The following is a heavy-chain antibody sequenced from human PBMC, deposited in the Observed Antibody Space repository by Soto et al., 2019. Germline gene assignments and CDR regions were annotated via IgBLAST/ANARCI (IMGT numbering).Heavy chain of an antibody. D-gene: IGHD2-2*01. J-gene: IGHJ5*02. V-gene: IGHV1-69*01. Sequence: QVQLVQSGAEVKKPGSSVMVSCKASGGTFSSYAISWVRQAPGQGLEWMGGIIPIFGTANYAQKFQGRVTITADESTSTAYMELSSLRSEDTAVYYCARVTYCSSTSCQSWFDPWGQGTLVTVSS. CDR3: ARVTYCSSTSCQSWFDP. CDR2: IIPIFGTA. CDR1: GGTFSSYA.